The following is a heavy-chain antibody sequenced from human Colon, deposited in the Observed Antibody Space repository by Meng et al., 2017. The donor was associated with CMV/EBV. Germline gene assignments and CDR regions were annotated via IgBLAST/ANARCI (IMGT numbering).Heavy chain of an antibody. D-gene: IGHD3-22*01. CDR1: GFTFSGSA. CDR2: IRSKANSYAT. J-gene: IGHJ4*02. CDR3: TRASSGYSIDY. Sequence: GESLKISCAASGFTFSGSAMHWVRQASGKGLEWVGRIRSKANSYATAYAASVKGRFTISRDDSKNTAYLQMNSLNTEDTAVYYCTRASSGYSIDYWGQGTLVTVSS. V-gene: IGHV3-73*01.